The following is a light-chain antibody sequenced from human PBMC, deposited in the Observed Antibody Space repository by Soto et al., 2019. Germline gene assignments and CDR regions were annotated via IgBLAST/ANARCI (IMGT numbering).Light chain of an antibody. J-gene: IGKJ4*01. CDR2: GAS. CDR1: QSVTVNS. CDR3: QQYSSLLLT. Sequence: EIVMTQSPATLSVSPGERATLSCRASQSVTVNSLAWYQQKRGQAPRLLIYGASTRATGVPDRFSGSGSETDFTLTISRLEPEDSAVYYCQQYSSLLLTFGGGTKVDIK. V-gene: IGKV3-20*01.